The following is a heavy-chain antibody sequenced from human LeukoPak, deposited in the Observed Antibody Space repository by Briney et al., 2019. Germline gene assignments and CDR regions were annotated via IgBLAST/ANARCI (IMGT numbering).Heavy chain of an antibody. CDR1: GFSLRTSGVG. D-gene: IGHD3-3*01. J-gene: IGHJ5*02. CDR2: IYWKDDK. CDR3: AHMYGTIVGVVIRLNWFDP. V-gene: IGHV2-5*01. Sequence: SGPTLVNPTQTLTLTCTFSGFSLRTSGVGVGWIRQPPGKALEWLALIYWKDDKRYSQSLKSRLTNTKDTSKNQVVLTMTNMDPVDTATYYCAHMYGTIVGVVIRLNWFDPWGQGTLVTVSS.